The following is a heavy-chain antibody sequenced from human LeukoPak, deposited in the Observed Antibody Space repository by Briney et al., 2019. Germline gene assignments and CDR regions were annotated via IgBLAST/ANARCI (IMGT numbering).Heavy chain of an antibody. V-gene: IGHV4-59*08. CDR2: IYYSGST. CDR1: GGSISSYY. Sequence: LSETLSLTCTVSGGSISSYYWSWIRQPPGKGLEWVGYIYYSGSTNYNPSLKSRVTTSVDTSKNQLSLKLSSVTAADTAVYYCARVIGYCSSTSCFGYFDYWGQGTTVTVSS. J-gene: IGHJ4*03. D-gene: IGHD2-2*01. CDR3: ARVIGYCSSTSCFGYFDY.